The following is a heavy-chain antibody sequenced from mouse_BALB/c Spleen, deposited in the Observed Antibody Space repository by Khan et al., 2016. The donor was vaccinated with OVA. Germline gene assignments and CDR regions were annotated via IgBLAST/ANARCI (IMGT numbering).Heavy chain of an antibody. J-gene: IGHJ2*01. V-gene: IGHV1-7*01. D-gene: IGHD1-1*01. CDR2: INPSTGYT. CDR1: GYTFINYW. Sequence: QVQLKQSGAELAKPGASVKMSCKTSGYTFINYWILWVKQRPGQGLEWIGYINPSTGYTEYNQNFKDKATLTADKSSSTAYMQLSSLTSEDSAVYYCARMGQRWDFDYWGQGTTLTVSS. CDR3: ARMGQRWDFDY.